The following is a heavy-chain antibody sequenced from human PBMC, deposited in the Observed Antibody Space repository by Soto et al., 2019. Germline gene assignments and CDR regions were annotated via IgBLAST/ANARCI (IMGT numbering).Heavy chain of an antibody. Sequence: QAPGKGLEWVAVISYDGSNKYYADSVKGRFTISRNNSKNTLYLQMNSLRSEDTAVYYFASGWLTNRPYCDDWGQAPLVTVSS. V-gene: IGHV3-30-3*01. D-gene: IGHD6-19*01. CDR2: ISYDGSNK. CDR3: ASGWLTNRPYCDD. J-gene: IGHJ4*02.